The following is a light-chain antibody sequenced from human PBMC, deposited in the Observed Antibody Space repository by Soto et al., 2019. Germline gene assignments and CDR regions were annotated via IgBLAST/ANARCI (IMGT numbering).Light chain of an antibody. Sequence: DIQMTQSPSTLSASVGDRVTITCRASQSISSWLAWYQQKPGKAPKLLIYDASSLESGVPSRFSGSGSGKEFTLTISSLQPDDIATYYCQQYDNLFGQGTRLEIK. CDR1: QSISSW. V-gene: IGKV1-5*01. J-gene: IGKJ5*01. CDR3: QQYDNL. CDR2: DAS.